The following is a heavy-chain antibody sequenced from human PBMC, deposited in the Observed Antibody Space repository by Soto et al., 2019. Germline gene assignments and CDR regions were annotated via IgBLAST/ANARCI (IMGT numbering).Heavy chain of an antibody. CDR2: IYYSGST. D-gene: IGHD1-7*01. J-gene: IGHJ6*02. V-gene: IGHV4-39*01. Sequence: EILSLTCTVSCGSISISSYYWVWIRQPTGKGLEWIGSIYYSGSTYYNPSLKSRVTISVDASKNQFSLKLSSVTAADTAVYYCASLIGITGTTYYYYGMDVWGQGTTVTVSS. CDR3: ASLIGITGTTYYYYGMDV. CDR1: CGSISISSYY.